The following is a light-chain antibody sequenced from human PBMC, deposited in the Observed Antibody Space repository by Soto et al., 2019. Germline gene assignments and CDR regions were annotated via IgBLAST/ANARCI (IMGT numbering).Light chain of an antibody. CDR2: DAS. CDR1: QYVSSF. J-gene: IGKJ1*01. Sequence: EIVLTQSPATLSLSPGERATLSCRASQYVSSFLAWYQQKAGQAPRLLIYDASHRATGIPARFSGSGSGTDFTLTINSLEPEDFALYYCQQRSNWPTFGQGTKVDIK. V-gene: IGKV3-11*01. CDR3: QQRSNWPT.